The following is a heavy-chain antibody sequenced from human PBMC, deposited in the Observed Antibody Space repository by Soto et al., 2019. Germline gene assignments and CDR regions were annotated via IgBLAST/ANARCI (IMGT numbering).Heavy chain of an antibody. V-gene: IGHV3-23*01. CDR3: GKDGSPIGSGSYYTYHY. D-gene: IGHD3-10*01. CDR1: GFAFINYA. CDR2: ISASDIT. J-gene: IGHJ4*02. Sequence: EVQLLESGGGLVQPGGSLRLSCAASGFAFINYAMNWVHQAPGKGLEWVSGISASDITYYADSVKGRFTISRDNSKNTVYLEMNNLSAEDMAVYYCGKDGSPIGSGSYYTYHYWGQGTLVTVSS.